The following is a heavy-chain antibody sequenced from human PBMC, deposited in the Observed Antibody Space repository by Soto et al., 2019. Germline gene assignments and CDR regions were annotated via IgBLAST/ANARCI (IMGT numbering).Heavy chain of an antibody. CDR3: AKDWTHLDY. Sequence: EVQLVESGGNLVQPGGSLRLSCAASGFIFGDYAMSWVRQAPGKGLEWLSRVRGSNDNTYYADSVRARFTISRDNSRNTLYMQMNSLRVADTAIYYCAKDWTHLDYWGQGTLVTVSS. CDR2: VRGSNDNT. J-gene: IGHJ4*02. V-gene: IGHV3-23*04. D-gene: IGHD3-3*01. CDR1: GFIFGDYA.